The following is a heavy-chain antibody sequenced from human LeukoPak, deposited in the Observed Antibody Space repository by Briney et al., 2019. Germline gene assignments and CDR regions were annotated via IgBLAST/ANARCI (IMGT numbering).Heavy chain of an antibody. J-gene: IGHJ4*02. CDR2: ISYDGSNK. Sequence: PGRSLRLSCAASGFTFSSYGMHWVRQAPGKGLEWVAVISYDGSNKYYADSVKGRFTISRDNSKNTLYLQMNSLRAEDTAVYYCARDPDTPFDYWGQGTLVTVSS. V-gene: IGHV3-30*03. CDR1: GFTFSSYG. D-gene: IGHD5-18*01. CDR3: ARDPDTPFDY.